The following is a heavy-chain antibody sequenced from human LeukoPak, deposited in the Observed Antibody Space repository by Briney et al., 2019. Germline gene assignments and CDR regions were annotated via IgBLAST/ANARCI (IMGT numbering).Heavy chain of an antibody. J-gene: IGHJ4*02. D-gene: IGHD5-18*01. CDR2: IYPGDSDT. Sequence: GESLKISCKGSGYSFTRNWIGWVRQMPGKGLEWMGIIYPGDSDTRYSPSFQGQVTISADKSINTAYLQWSSLKASDTAMYYCARHAYSWSAGYDFDYWGQGTLVSVSS. CDR3: ARHAYSWSAGYDFDY. V-gene: IGHV5-51*01. CDR1: GYSFTRNW.